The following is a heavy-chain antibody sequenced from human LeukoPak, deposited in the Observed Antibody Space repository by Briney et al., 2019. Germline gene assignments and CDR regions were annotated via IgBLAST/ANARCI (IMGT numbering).Heavy chain of an antibody. D-gene: IGHD2-2*02. V-gene: IGHV3-11*01. CDR3: ARDPIRSGRPDY. J-gene: IGHJ4*02. CDR2: IGSSGSPR. Sequence: PGGSLRLSCAASGFTFSDYYMSWIRQAPGKGLEWISYIGSSGSPRYSADSVKGRFTISRDNAKNSLCLQMNSLRAEDTAVYYCARDPIRSGRPDYWGQGTLVTVSS. CDR1: GFTFSDYY.